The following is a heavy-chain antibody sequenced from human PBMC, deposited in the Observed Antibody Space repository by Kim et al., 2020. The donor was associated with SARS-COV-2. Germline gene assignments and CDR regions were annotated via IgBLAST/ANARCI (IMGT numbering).Heavy chain of an antibody. J-gene: IGHJ3*02. D-gene: IGHD3-9*01. CDR2: IKSKTDGGTT. CDR1: GFTFSNAW. Sequence: GGSLRLSCAASGFTFSNAWMSWVRQAPGKGLEWVGRIKSKTDGGTTDYAAPVKGRFTISRDDSKNTLYLQMNSLKTEDTAVYYCTTADRLTGYYKVDAFDIWGQGTMVTVSS. V-gene: IGHV3-15*01. CDR3: TTADRLTGYYKVDAFDI.